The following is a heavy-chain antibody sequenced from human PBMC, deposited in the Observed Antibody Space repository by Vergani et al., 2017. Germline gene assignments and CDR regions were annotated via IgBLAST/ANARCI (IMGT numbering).Heavy chain of an antibody. CDR1: GFTFSSYS. V-gene: IGHV3-21*01. D-gene: IGHD6-19*01. J-gene: IGHJ4*02. CDR2: ISSSSSYI. CDR3: ARDTVTGSRYFDY. Sequence: EVQLLESGGNLVQPGGSLRLSCAASGFTFSSYSMNWVRQAPGKGLEWVSSISSSSSYIYYADSVKGRFTISRDNAKNSLYLQMNSLRAEDTAVYYCARDTVTGSRYFDYWGQGTLVTVSS.